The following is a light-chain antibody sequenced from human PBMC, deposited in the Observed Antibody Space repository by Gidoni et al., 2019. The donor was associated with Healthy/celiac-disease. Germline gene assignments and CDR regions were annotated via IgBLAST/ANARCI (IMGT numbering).Light chain of an antibody. CDR2: GAS. V-gene: IGKV3-20*01. CDR1: QSVSSSY. J-gene: IGKJ1*01. Sequence: EILLTPSPGTLSLSPGERATLSCRASQSVSSSYLAWYQQKPGQAPRLLIYGASSRATGIPDRFSGSGSGTDFTLTISRLEPEDFAVYYCQQYGSSPPWTFGQGTKVEIK. CDR3: QQYGSSPPWT.